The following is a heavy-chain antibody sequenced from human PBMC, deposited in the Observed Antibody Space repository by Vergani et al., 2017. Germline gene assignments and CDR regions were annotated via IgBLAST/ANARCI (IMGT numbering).Heavy chain of an antibody. J-gene: IGHJ4*02. CDR3: ARAAAGTFPPY. CDR2: IYSGGST. Sequence: EVQLLESGGGLVQPGGSLRLSCAASGFTFSSYAMSWVRQAPGKGLEWVSVIYSGGSTYYADSVKGRFTISRDNSKNTLYLQMNSLRAEDTAVYYCARAAAGTFPPYWGQGTLVTVSS. CDR1: GFTFSSYA. V-gene: IGHV3-66*01. D-gene: IGHD6-13*01.